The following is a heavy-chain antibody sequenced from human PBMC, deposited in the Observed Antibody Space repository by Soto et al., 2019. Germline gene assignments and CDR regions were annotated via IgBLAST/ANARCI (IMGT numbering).Heavy chain of an antibody. D-gene: IGHD3-10*01. V-gene: IGHV3-43*01. CDR2: ISWDGGST. Sequence: SGGSLRLSCAASGFTFDDYTMHWVRQAPGKGLEWVSLISWDGGSTYYADSVKGRFTISRDNSKNSLYLQMNSLRTEDTALYYCAKDRGSNYGMDVWGQGTTVTVSS. CDR1: GFTFDDYT. CDR3: AKDRGSNYGMDV. J-gene: IGHJ6*02.